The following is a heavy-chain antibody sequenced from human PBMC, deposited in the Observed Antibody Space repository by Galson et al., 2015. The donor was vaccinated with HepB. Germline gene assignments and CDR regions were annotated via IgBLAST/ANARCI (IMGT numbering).Heavy chain of an antibody. V-gene: IGHV3-66*01. CDR2: IYSDGST. J-gene: IGHJ4*02. D-gene: IGHD5-12*01. Sequence: SLRLSCAASGFTVTSNQMSWVRQAPGKGLEWVSLIYSDGSTYYADSVKGRFTISRDNSKNTMYFQMNSLRAEDTAVYYCARDLPRGYIDYWGQGTLVTVSS. CDR3: ARDLPRGYIDY. CDR1: GFTVTSNQ.